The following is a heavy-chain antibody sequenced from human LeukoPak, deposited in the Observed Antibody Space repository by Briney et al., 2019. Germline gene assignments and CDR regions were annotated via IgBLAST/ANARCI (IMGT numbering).Heavy chain of an antibody. Sequence: PGGSLRLSCAASGFTFSSYGMHWVRQAPGKGLEWVAVISYDGSNKYYADFVKGRFTISRDNSKNTLYLQMNSLRAEDTAVYYCAKDKPLQNRIAARPDYFDYWGQGTLVTVSS. V-gene: IGHV3-30*18. CDR3: AKDKPLQNRIAARPDYFDY. D-gene: IGHD6-6*01. J-gene: IGHJ4*02. CDR2: ISYDGSNK. CDR1: GFTFSSYG.